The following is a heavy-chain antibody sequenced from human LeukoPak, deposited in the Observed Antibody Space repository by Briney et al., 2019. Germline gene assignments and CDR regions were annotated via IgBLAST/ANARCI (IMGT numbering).Heavy chain of an antibody. J-gene: IGHJ4*02. D-gene: IGHD1-26*01. CDR3: AREGGIVGATSADYSDY. V-gene: IGHV1-2*06. CDR1: GYTFTGYY. Sequence: GASVKVSCKASGYTFTGYYMHWVRQAPGQGPEWMGRINPNSGGTNYAQKFQGRVTMTRDTSISTAYMELSRLRSDDTAVYYCAREGGIVGATSADYSDYWGQGTLVTVSS. CDR2: INPNSGGT.